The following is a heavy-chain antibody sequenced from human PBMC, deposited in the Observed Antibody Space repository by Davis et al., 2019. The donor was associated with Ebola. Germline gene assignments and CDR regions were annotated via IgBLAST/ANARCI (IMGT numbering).Heavy chain of an antibody. V-gene: IGHV3-48*02. CDR3: ASLGAGRPQSHYSYYFGMDV. D-gene: IGHD1-26*01. J-gene: IGHJ6*02. Sequence: PGGSLRLSCAASGFNFRTYSMNWVRQAPGKGLEWISFISIYSTTIYYADSVKGRFTISRDDAKNSLYLQMNSLRDEDTAVYYCASLGAGRPQSHYSYYFGMDVWGQGTTVTVSS. CDR1: GFNFRTYS. CDR2: ISIYSTTI.